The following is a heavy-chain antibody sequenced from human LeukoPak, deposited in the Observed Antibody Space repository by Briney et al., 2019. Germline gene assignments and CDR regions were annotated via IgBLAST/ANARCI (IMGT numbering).Heavy chain of an antibody. Sequence: GGSLRLSCAASRFTFSSYEMNWVRQAPGKGLEWVSYISSSGSTIYYADSVKGRFTISRDNAKNSLYLQMNSLRAEDTAVYYCARSPTSWYFDYWGQGTLVTVSS. J-gene: IGHJ4*02. CDR1: RFTFSSYE. CDR2: ISSSGSTI. D-gene: IGHD2-2*01. CDR3: ARSPTSWYFDY. V-gene: IGHV3-48*03.